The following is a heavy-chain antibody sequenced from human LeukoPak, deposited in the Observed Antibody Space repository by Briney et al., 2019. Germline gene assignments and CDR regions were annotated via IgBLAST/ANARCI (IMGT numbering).Heavy chain of an antibody. Sequence: GGSLRLSCAASGLAFSTYWMTWVRQAPGKGLEWVANIKDDGSAQYYVDSVRGRFIISRDNAKSTLYLQMNGLRAEDTAVYYCATSSSLDGYNCFDYWGQGTLVTVSS. CDR1: GLAFSTYW. CDR3: ATSSSLDGYNCFDY. CDR2: IKDDGSAQ. J-gene: IGHJ4*02. D-gene: IGHD5-24*01. V-gene: IGHV3-7*01.